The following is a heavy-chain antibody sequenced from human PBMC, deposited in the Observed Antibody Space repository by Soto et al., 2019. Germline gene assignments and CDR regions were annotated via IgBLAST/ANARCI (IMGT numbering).Heavy chain of an antibody. J-gene: IGHJ4*02. CDR3: VRDPWDY. CDR2: IFIDGGT. CDR1: GFTVSSKC. Sequence: GGSLRLSCAASGFTVSSKCMSWVRQAPGKGLEWVSVIFIDGGTYYADSVKGRFTISRDNSKNTLYPQMNSLRADDTAVYYCVRDPWDYWGQGTLVTVSS. V-gene: IGHV3-53*01.